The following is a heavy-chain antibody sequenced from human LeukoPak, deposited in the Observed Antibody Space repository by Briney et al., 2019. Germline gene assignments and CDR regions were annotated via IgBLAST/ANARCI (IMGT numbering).Heavy chain of an antibody. J-gene: IGHJ6*03. CDR1: GGSFSGYY. Sequence: SETLSLTCAVYGGSFSGYYWSWIRQPPGKGLEWIGEINHSGSTNYNPSLKSRVTISVDTSKNQFSLKLSSVTAADTAVYHCARASRGTFGYMDVWGKGTTVTVSS. CDR2: INHSGST. CDR3: ARASRGTFGYMDV. V-gene: IGHV4-34*01. D-gene: IGHD2-2*01.